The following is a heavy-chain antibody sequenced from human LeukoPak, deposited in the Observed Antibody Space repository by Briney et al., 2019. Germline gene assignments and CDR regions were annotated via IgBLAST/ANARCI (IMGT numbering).Heavy chain of an antibody. Sequence: PGGSLRLSCAASGFIFSTYAMHWVRQAPGKGLEWVATISSDRSSTYYADSVKGRFTISRDSSKNTVHLQMNSLRPEDTAVYYCARFLKPAVAGTDFVDYWGQGTLVTVSS. J-gene: IGHJ4*02. D-gene: IGHD6-19*01. CDR1: GFIFSTYA. CDR2: ISSDRSST. CDR3: ARFLKPAVAGTDFVDY. V-gene: IGHV3-30*03.